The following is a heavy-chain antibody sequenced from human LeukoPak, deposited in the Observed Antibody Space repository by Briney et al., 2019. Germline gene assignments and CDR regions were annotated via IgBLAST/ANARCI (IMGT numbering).Heavy chain of an antibody. Sequence: GSLRLSCAASGFTFSGYVMTWVRQAPGKGLEWVSAISGSGGSTYYADSVKGRFTISRDNSKNTLYLQMNSLRAEDTAVYYCAKTIVEWLLLGAFDIWGQGTMVTVSS. D-gene: IGHD3-3*01. CDR2: ISGSGGST. CDR3: AKTIVEWLLLGAFDI. J-gene: IGHJ3*02. CDR1: GFTFSGYV. V-gene: IGHV3-23*01.